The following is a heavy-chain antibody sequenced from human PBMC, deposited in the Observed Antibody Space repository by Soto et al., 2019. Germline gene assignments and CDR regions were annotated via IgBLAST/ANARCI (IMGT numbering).Heavy chain of an antibody. V-gene: IGHV2-5*02. CDR3: AHSKYYYYYGMDV. Sequence: QITLKESGPTLVKPTQTLTLTCTFSGLSLNTSGVGVGWIRQPPGKALEWLALIYWDDDKRYSPSLKTRLIITKDTSKNQVVLIMTNMDPVDTATYYCAHSKYYYYYGMDVWGQGTTVTVSS. CDR2: IYWDDDK. J-gene: IGHJ6*02. CDR1: GLSLNTSGVG.